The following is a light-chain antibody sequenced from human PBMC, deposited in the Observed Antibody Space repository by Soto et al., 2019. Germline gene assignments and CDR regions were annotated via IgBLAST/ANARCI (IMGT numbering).Light chain of an antibody. Sequence: QLVLTQSPSASASLGASVKLTCTLSSGHSNYAIAWHQQQPEKGPRYLMKLNSDGSHRKGDGIPDRFSGSSSGAERYLTISSLQSEDEADYYCQTWGTGIRVFGTGTNLTVL. CDR1: SGHSNYA. J-gene: IGLJ1*01. CDR2: LNSDGSH. V-gene: IGLV4-69*01. CDR3: QTWGTGIRV.